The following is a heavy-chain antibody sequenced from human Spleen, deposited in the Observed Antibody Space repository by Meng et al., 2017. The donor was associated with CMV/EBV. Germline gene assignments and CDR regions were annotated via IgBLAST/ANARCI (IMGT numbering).Heavy chain of an antibody. J-gene: IGHJ4*02. CDR3: AREARGIAYY. D-gene: IGHD6-13*01. CDR1: GGTCSSYA. CDR2: IIPIFGTA. V-gene: IGHV1-69*05. Sequence: KVSCKASGGTCSSYAISCVRQAPGQGLEWMGGIIPIFGTANYAQKFQGRVTITTDESTSTAYMELSSLRSEDTAVYYCAREARGIAYYWGQGTLVTVSS.